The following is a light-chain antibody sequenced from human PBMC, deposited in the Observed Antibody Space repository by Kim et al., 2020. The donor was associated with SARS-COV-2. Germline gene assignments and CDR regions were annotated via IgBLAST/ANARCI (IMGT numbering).Light chain of an antibody. CDR1: QSVSSSY. J-gene: IGKJ1*01. CDR2: GAS. V-gene: IGKV3-20*01. CDR3: QQYGSSPPTWT. Sequence: EIVLTQSPGPLSLSPGERATLSCRASQSVSSSYLAWYQQKPGQAPRLLIYGASSRATGIPDRFSGSGSGTDFTLTISRLEPEDFAVYYCQQYGSSPPTWTSGQGTKVEIK.